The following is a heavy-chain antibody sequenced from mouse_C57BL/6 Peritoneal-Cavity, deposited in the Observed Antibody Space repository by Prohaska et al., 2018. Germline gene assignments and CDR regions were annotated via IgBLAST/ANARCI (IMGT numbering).Heavy chain of an antibody. CDR3: AGRGGDGGWYFDV. D-gene: IGHD1-2*01. Sequence: EVKLLQSGGGLVQPGGSLKLSCAASGIDFSRYWMSWVRRAPGKGLEWIGEINPDSSTINYAPSLKDKFIISRDNAKNTLYLQMSKVRSEDTALYDGAGRGGDGGWYFDVWGTGTTVTVSS. V-gene: IGHV4-1*01. CDR2: INPDSSTI. CDR1: GIDFSRYW. J-gene: IGHJ1*03.